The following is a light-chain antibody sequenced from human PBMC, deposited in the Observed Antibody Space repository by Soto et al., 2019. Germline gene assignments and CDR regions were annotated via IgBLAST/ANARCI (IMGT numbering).Light chain of an antibody. CDR3: GSYAGRSTFPYV. Sequence: QSALAQPASVSGSPGQSITISCTGTSSDVGTYNLVSWYQHRPGKAPKLIIYEDHKRPSDISDRLSGSKSDNTASLTRSGLQGEDEADYFCGSYAGRSTFPYVFGTGTTLTVL. CDR2: EDH. V-gene: IGLV2-23*02. J-gene: IGLJ1*01. CDR1: SSDVGTYNL.